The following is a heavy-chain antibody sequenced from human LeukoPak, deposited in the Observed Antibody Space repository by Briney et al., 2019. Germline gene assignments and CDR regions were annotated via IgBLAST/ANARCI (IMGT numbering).Heavy chain of an antibody. D-gene: IGHD4-17*01. V-gene: IGHV3-23*01. CDR1: GFTLSTYT. J-gene: IGHJ3*02. Sequence: GGSLRLSCAASGFTLSTYTMNWVRQAPGKGLEWVSAISGSGGSTYYADSVKGRFTISRDNSKNTLYLQMNSLRAEDTAVYYCAKDLTVTSDAFDIWGQGTMVTVSS. CDR2: ISGSGGST. CDR3: AKDLTVTSDAFDI.